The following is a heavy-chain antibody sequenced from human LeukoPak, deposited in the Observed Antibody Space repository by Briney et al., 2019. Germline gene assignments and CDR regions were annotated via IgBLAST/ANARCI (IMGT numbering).Heavy chain of an antibody. V-gene: IGHV3-30*18. CDR1: GFTFSGYG. CDR3: AKKSRDGYNPFDY. D-gene: IGHD5-24*01. CDR2: ISYDGSNK. Sequence: GGSLRLSCAASGFTFSGYGMHWVRQAPGKGLEWVAVISYDGSNKYYADSVKGRFTISRDNSKNTLYLEINSLRAEDTAVYYCAKKSRDGYNPFDYLGQGTLVTVSS. J-gene: IGHJ4*02.